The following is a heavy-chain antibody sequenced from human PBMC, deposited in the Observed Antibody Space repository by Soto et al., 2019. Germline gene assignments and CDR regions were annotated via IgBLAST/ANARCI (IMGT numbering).Heavy chain of an antibody. V-gene: IGHV1-69*06. CDR3: ARETWYSSSSGSYYYYGMDV. Sequence: SVKVSCNASGGTFSSYAISWVRQAPGQGLEWMGGIIPIFGTANYAQKFQGRVTITADKSTSTAYMELSSLRSEDTAVYYCARETWYSSSSGSYYYYGMDVWGQGTTVIVSS. J-gene: IGHJ6*02. CDR1: GGTFSSYA. D-gene: IGHD6-13*01. CDR2: IIPIFGTA.